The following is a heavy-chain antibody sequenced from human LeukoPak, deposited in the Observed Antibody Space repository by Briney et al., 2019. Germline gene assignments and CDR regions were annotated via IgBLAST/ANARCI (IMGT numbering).Heavy chain of an antibody. D-gene: IGHD3-22*01. V-gene: IGHV4-34*12. CDR3: ARVLSGSNFDY. CDR1: GGSFSGYY. Sequence: PSETLSLTCAVYGGSFSGYYWSWIRQPPGKGLEWIGEVFHSGNTNYNPSLKSRVTISVDQPKNQFSLKLSSVTAADTAVYYCARVLSGSNFDYWGQGTLVTVSS. CDR2: VFHSGNT. J-gene: IGHJ4*02.